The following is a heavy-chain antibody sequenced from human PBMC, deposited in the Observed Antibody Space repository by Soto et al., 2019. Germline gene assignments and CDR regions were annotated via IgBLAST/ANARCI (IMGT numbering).Heavy chain of an antibody. CDR2: VSYDGRNK. CDR1: GFTFSSYG. V-gene: IGHV3-30*18. Sequence: PGESLNISCAYSGFTFSSYGMHWVRQAPVRGLVWVAVVSYDGRNKYYGDSVQGRFTISRDNSKNTLHLQMDSIRDMDTAVYYSAKQGDEEPLFNYWGQGTLVTVSS. CDR3: AKQGDEEPLFNY. D-gene: IGHD3-10*01. J-gene: IGHJ4*02.